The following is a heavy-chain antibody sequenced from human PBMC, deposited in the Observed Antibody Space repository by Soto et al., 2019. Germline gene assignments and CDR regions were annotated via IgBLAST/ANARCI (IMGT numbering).Heavy chain of an antibody. CDR2: ISYDGSNK. J-gene: IGHJ6*02. D-gene: IGHD4-17*01. CDR3: AKILQLGDYAHYYYGMDV. V-gene: IGHV3-30*18. Sequence: QVQLVESGGGMVQPGRSLRVSCAASGFTFSSYGMHWVRQAPGKGLEWVAVISYDGSNKYYADSVKGRFTISRDNSKNMLSLQMNSLRAEDTAVYYCAKILQLGDYAHYYYGMDVWGQGTTVTVSS. CDR1: GFTFSSYG.